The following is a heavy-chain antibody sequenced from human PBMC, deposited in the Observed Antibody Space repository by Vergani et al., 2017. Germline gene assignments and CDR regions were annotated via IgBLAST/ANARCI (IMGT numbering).Heavy chain of an antibody. CDR3: ARQVGYSYGHDF. J-gene: IGHJ4*02. CDR2: IYHSGST. V-gene: IGHV4-38-2*01. Sequence: QVQLQESGPGLVKPSETLSLTCAVSYYSISSAYYWGWIRQPPGKGLEWIGSIYHSGSTSYNTSLKSRVTISVDTSKNQFSLKLTSVTAADTAVYYCARQVGYSYGHDFWGQGTLVTVSS. D-gene: IGHD5-18*01. CDR1: YYSISSAYY.